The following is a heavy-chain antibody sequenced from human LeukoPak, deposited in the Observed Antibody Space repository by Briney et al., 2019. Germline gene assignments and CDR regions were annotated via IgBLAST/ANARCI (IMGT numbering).Heavy chain of an antibody. Sequence: PGRSLRLSCAASGFTFSSYAMHWVRQAPGKGLEWVAVISYDGSNKYYADSVKGRFTISRDNSKNALYLQMNSLRAEDTAVYYCERKWELPGWGMDVWGQGTTVTVTS. V-gene: IGHV3-30-3*01. J-gene: IGHJ6*02. D-gene: IGHD1-26*01. CDR3: ERKWELPGWGMDV. CDR1: GFTFSSYA. CDR2: ISYDGSNK.